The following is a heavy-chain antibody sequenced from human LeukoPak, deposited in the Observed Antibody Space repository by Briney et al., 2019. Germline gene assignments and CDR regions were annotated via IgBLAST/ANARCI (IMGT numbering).Heavy chain of an antibody. Sequence: GGSLRLSCAASGFTFSNAWMSWVRQAPGKGLEWVGRIKSKTDGGTTDYAAPVKGRFTISRDDSKTPLYLQMNSLKTEDTAVYYCTTGLRYFDPDAFDIWGQGTMVTVSS. J-gene: IGHJ3*02. CDR2: IKSKTDGGTT. CDR1: GFTFSNAW. CDR3: TTGLRYFDPDAFDI. D-gene: IGHD3-9*01. V-gene: IGHV3-15*01.